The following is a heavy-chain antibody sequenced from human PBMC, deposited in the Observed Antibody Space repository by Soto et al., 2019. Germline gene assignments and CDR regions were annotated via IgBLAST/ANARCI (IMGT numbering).Heavy chain of an antibody. Sequence: ASVKVSCKASGYTFTSYGISWVRQAPGQGLEWMGWISAYNGNTNYAQKLQGRVTMTTDTSTGTAYMELRSLRSDDTAVYYCARESGSYLGYYYGMDVWGQGTTVTVSS. CDR3: ARESGSYLGYYYGMDV. V-gene: IGHV1-18*04. CDR1: GYTFTSYG. J-gene: IGHJ6*02. D-gene: IGHD1-26*01. CDR2: ISAYNGNT.